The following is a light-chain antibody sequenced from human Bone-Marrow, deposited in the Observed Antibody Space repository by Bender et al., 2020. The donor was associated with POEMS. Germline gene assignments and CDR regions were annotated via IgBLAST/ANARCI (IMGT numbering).Light chain of an antibody. J-gene: IGLJ3*02. CDR1: SSKFGSYP. CDR3: ATWDESLNGWV. CDR2: NNS. V-gene: IGLV1-44*01. Sequence: QSVLTQPPSASGTPGQRVTISCSGSSSKFGSYPVNWYEQLPGAAPKLVIFNNSQRPSGVPDRFSGSNSGTSASLALSGCLCDDEADFYCATWDESLNGWVFGGGTKLTVL.